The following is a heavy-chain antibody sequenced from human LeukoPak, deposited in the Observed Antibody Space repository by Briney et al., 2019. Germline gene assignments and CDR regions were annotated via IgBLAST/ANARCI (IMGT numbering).Heavy chain of an antibody. CDR2: INHSGST. V-gene: IGHV4-34*01. Sequence: SETLSLTCGVYGGSFSGYFWSWIRQPPGKGLEWIGEINHSGSTNYNPSLKSRVTISVDTSKNQFSLKLSSVTAADTAVYYCARGWGPDYSNYYIYYYGMDVWGQGTTVTVSS. CDR1: GGSFSGYF. D-gene: IGHD4-11*01. J-gene: IGHJ6*02. CDR3: ARGWGPDYSNYYIYYYGMDV.